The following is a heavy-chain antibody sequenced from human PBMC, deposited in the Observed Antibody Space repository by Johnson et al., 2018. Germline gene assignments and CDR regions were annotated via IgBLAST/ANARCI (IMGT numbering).Heavy chain of an antibody. CDR2: IVVGSGNT. CDR1: GFTFTSSA. Sequence: QLVQSGPEVKKPGTSVKVSCKASGFTFTSSAVQWVRQARGQRLEWIGWIVVGSGNTKYAQKFQERLTITRDMSTSTVYMELSSLRSEDTAVYYCARPLGSLYSSSSFYYWGQGTLVTVSS. J-gene: IGHJ4*02. V-gene: IGHV1-58*01. CDR3: ARPLGSLYSSSSFYY. D-gene: IGHD6-6*01.